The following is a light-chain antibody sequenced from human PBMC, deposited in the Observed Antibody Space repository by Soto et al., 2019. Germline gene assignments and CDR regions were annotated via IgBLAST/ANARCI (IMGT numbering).Light chain of an antibody. Sequence: DIVLTQSPDSLAVSLGERATINCKSSRSVLFSSNNKDYLAWYQQKPGQPPKLLIYWASTRESGIPDRFSGSGSGTDFTLTISSLQAEDVAVYYCQQRSNRRTFGQGTKVEIK. J-gene: IGKJ1*01. CDR3: QQRSNRRT. V-gene: IGKV4-1*01. CDR1: RSVLFSSNNKDY. CDR2: WAS.